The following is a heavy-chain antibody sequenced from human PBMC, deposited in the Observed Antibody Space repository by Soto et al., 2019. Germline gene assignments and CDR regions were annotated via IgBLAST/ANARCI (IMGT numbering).Heavy chain of an antibody. Sequence: QVQLVESGGGVVQPGEYLRLSCAASGFGVSNYGMHWVRQAPGKGLEWVAVIWKDENNKYYRDSVKGRFTRSRDNSKNTGELQMSSLRGEDTAVYYCARGEAWTDKAVDIWGQGTMVTVSS. V-gene: IGHV3-33*01. J-gene: IGHJ3*02. D-gene: IGHD2-15*01. CDR2: IWKDENNK. CDR1: GFGVSNYG. CDR3: ARGEAWTDKAVDI.